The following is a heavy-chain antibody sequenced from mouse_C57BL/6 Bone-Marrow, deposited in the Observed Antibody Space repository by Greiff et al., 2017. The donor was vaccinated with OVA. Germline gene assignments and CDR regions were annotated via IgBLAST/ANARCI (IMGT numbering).Heavy chain of an antibody. Sequence: EVKLVESGGGLVQPGGSLKLSCAASGFTFSDYYMYWVRQTPEKRLEWVAYLSNGGGSTYYPDTVKGRFTISRDNAKNTLYLQMSRLKSEDTAMYYCARHGSGSSYYFDYWGQGTTLTVSS. J-gene: IGHJ2*01. CDR3: ARHGSGSSYYFDY. V-gene: IGHV5-12*01. D-gene: IGHD1-1*01. CDR1: GFTFSDYY. CDR2: LSNGGGST.